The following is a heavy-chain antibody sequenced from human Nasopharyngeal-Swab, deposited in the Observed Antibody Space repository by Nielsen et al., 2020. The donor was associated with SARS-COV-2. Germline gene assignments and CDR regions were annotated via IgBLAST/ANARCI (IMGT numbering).Heavy chain of an antibody. CDR1: GVTFSSYA. CDR2: IIPIFGTA. Sequence: SVKVSCKASGVTFSSYAISWVRQAPGQGLEWMGGIIPIFGTANYAQKFQGRVTITEDKSTSTAYMELSSLRSEDTAVYYCARDPYGSGSGWFDPWGQGTLVTVSS. J-gene: IGHJ5*02. D-gene: IGHD3-10*01. V-gene: IGHV1-69*06. CDR3: ARDPYGSGSGWFDP.